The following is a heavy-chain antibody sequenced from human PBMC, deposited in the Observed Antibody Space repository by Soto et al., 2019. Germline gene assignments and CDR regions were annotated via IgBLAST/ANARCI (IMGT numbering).Heavy chain of an antibody. CDR3: ARDGDSSSRYPAPI. D-gene: IGHD6-13*01. CDR1: SGSISSRGYY. CDR2: IYYSGST. J-gene: IGHJ4*02. Sequence: QVQLQESGPGLVKPSQTLSLTCTVSSGSISSRGYYWSWIRQHPGKGLEWIGYIYYSGSTHYNPSLKSRVSISVDTSKNQFSLKVSSVTVADTAVYYCARDGDSSSRYPAPIWGQGTLVTVSS. V-gene: IGHV4-31*03.